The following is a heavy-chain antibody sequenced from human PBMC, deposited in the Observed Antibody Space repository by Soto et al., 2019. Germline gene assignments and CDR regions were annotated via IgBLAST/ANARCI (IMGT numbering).Heavy chain of an antibody. CDR3: AKVRPRSPYYDILTGYWIDY. V-gene: IGHV3-23*01. J-gene: IGHJ4*02. Sequence: QPGGSLRLSCAASGFTFSSYAMSWVRQAPGKGLEWVSAISGSGGSTYYADSVKGRFTISRDNSKNTLYLQMNSLRAEDTAVYYCAKVRPRSPYYDILTGYWIDYWGQGTLVTVSS. D-gene: IGHD3-9*01. CDR1: GFTFSSYA. CDR2: ISGSGGST.